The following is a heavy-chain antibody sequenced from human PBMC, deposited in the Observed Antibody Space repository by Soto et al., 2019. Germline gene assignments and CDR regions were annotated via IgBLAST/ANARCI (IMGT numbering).Heavy chain of an antibody. V-gene: IGHV4-39*01. J-gene: IGHJ5*02. Sequence: SETLSLTCTVSGGSISDISYCWGWIRQPPGKGLQWIGCMFYSGATYYNPSLKNRVTLSVDTSNNEFSLKLVSVTAPDTAVYYCARHKSGSDWLDPWGQGTLVTVS. CDR3: ARHKSGSDWLDP. CDR1: GGSISDISYC. CDR2: MFYSGAT. D-gene: IGHD2-15*01.